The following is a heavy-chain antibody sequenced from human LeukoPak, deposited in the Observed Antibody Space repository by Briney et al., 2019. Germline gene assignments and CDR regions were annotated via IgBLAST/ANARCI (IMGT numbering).Heavy chain of an antibody. V-gene: IGHV4-59*11. CDR1: GGSISSHY. J-gene: IGHJ3*02. CDR3: ARDHLDSSGYFDAFDI. D-gene: IGHD3-22*01. CDR2: IYYSGST. Sequence: SETLSLTCTVSGGSISSHYWSWIRQPPGKGLEWLGYIYYSGSTNYNPSLKSRVTISVDTSKNQFSLKLSSVTAADTAVYYCARDHLDSSGYFDAFDIWGQGTMVTVSS.